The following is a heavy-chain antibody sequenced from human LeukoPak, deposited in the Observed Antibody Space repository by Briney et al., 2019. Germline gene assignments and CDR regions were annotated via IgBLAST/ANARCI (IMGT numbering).Heavy chain of an antibody. D-gene: IGHD4-23*01. J-gene: IGHJ4*02. Sequence: ASVTVSFKSSVYSFNSYYIDWVRQAPGQGLEWMGTINPSGHRTIYAQNFQGRVTMTTDTSPRIVDMELSGLKSEDTAVYYCARDLGDYGGNSGFFDFWGQGILVTVSS. CDR1: VYSFNSYY. V-gene: IGHV1-46*02. CDR3: ARDLGDYGGNSGFFDF. CDR2: INPSGHRT.